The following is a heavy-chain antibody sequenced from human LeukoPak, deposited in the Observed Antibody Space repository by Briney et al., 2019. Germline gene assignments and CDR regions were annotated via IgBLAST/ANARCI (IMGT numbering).Heavy chain of an antibody. CDR2: INPNSGGT. J-gene: IGHJ4*02. CDR1: GYTFTDYY. D-gene: IGHD6-13*01. V-gene: IGHV1-2*02. CDR3: AKDRGLFGSSWNLGLDY. Sequence: ASVKVSCKASGYTFTDYYIHWVRQAPGQGLEWMGWINPNSGGTNYAQKFQGRVTMTRDTSISTAYMELSRLRSDDTAVYYCAKDRGLFGSSWNLGLDYWGQGTLVTVSS.